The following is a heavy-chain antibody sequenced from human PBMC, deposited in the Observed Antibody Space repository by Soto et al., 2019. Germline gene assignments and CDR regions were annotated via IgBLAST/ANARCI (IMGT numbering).Heavy chain of an antibody. D-gene: IGHD3-16*02. CDR3: ARGDDYIWGSYRYALDY. V-gene: IGHV3-21*01. Sequence: VQLVESGGGLVKPGGSLRLSCAASGFTFSSYSMNWVRQAPGKGLEWVSSISSSSSYIYYADSVKGRFTISRDNAKNSLYLQMNSLRAEDTAVYYCARGDDYIWGSYRYALDYWGQGTLVTVSS. J-gene: IGHJ4*02. CDR2: ISSSSSYI. CDR1: GFTFSSYS.